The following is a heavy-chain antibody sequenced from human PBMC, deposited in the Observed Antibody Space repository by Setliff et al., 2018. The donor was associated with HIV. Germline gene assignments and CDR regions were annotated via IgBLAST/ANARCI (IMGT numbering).Heavy chain of an antibody. D-gene: IGHD4-4*01. J-gene: IGHJ6*02. CDR2: MLPILGMG. CDR3: AGSAHSYSYMGYYYHTMDV. CDR1: GGTFSTYV. Sequence: SVKVSCKTSGGTFSTYVITWVRQAPGQGLEWMGGMLPILGMGDFAQKFQGRVTITADASTRTAYMELSSLTPDDTAVYYCAGSAHSYSYMGYYYHTMDVWGQGTTVTVSS. V-gene: IGHV1-69*10.